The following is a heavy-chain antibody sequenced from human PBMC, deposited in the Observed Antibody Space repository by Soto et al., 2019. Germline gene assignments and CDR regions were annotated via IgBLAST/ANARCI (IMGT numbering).Heavy chain of an antibody. CDR3: ARGGPYYYDSSGYKDAFDI. J-gene: IGHJ3*02. CDR1: GGTFSSYA. V-gene: IGHV1-69*13. Sequence: ASVKVSCKASGGTFSSYAISWVRQAPGQGLEWMGGIIPIFGTANYAQKFQGRVTITADESTSTAYMELSSLRSEDTAVYYCARGGPYYYDSSGYKDAFDIWGQGTMVTVSS. D-gene: IGHD3-22*01. CDR2: IIPIFGTA.